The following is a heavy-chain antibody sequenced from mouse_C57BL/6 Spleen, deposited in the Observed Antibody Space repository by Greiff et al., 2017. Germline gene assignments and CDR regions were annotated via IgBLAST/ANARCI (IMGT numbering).Heavy chain of an antibody. CDR1: GYTFTDYE. D-gene: IGHD1-1*01. J-gene: IGHJ2*01. Sequence: VKLQESGAELVRPGASVTLSCKASGYTFTDYEMHWVKQTPVHGLEWIGAIDPETGGTAYNQKFKGKAILTADKSSSTAYMELRSLTSEDSAVYYCTRDPNYYGSSSYYFDYWGQGTTLTVSS. CDR2: IDPETGGT. V-gene: IGHV1-15*01. CDR3: TRDPNYYGSSSYYFDY.